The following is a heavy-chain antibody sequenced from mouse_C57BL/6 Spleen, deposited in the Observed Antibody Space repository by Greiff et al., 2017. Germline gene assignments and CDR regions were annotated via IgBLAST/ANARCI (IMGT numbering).Heavy chain of an antibody. CDR1: GSTFTSSW. CDR3: ARSTTVVAKDYYAMDY. D-gene: IGHD1-1*01. Sequence: QVQLQQPGAELVKPGASVKLSCKASGSTFTSSWMQWVKQRPGQGLAGIGEIDPSDGYTNYNQKFKGKATLTVDTSSSTAYMQLSSLTSEDSAVYYCARSTTVVAKDYYAMDYWGQGTSVTVSS. CDR2: IDPSDGYT. V-gene: IGHV1-50*01. J-gene: IGHJ4*01.